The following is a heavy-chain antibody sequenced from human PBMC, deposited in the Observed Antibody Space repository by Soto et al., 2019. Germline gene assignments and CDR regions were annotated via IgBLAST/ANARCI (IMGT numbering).Heavy chain of an antibody. CDR1: GGAVSGGSYY. Sequence: SKTLSLTCTVSGGAVSGGSYYWSWIRQPPGKGLEWIGYISYSGSTNYNPSLESRVTISVDTSKSQFSLKLNSVTAADTAVYYCARDTYNLGSDWFDPWGQGILVTVSS. J-gene: IGHJ5*02. CDR2: ISYSGST. CDR3: ARDTYNLGSDWFDP. D-gene: IGHD3-10*01. V-gene: IGHV4-61*01.